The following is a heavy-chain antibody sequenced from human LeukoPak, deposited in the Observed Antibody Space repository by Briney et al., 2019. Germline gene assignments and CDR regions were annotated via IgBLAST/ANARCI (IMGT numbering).Heavy chain of an antibody. J-gene: IGHJ2*01. D-gene: IGHD6-13*01. CDR1: GFTFSSYG. CDR2: ISYDGSNK. CDR3: AKDSRLRVAAAGKDHWYFDL. Sequence: GRSLRLSCAASGFTFSSYGMHWVRQAPGKGLEWVAVISYDGSNKYYADSVKGRFTISRDNSKNTLYLQMNSLRAEDTAVYYCAKDSRLRVAAAGKDHWYFDLWGRGTLVTVSS. V-gene: IGHV3-30*18.